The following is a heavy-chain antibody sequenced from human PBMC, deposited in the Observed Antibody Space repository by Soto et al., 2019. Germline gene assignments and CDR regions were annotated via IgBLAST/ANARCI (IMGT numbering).Heavy chain of an antibody. Sequence: QVQLVQSGAEVKKPGSSVKVSCKASGGTFSSYAISWVRQAPGQGLEWMGGIIPIFGTANYAHKFQGRVKITADESTSTAYMELSRLRSEDTAVYYCARDLLGYCTNGVCPNWFDPWGQGTLVTVSS. CDR1: GGTFSSYA. J-gene: IGHJ5*02. CDR2: IIPIFGTA. D-gene: IGHD2-8*01. CDR3: ARDLLGYCTNGVCPNWFDP. V-gene: IGHV1-69*01.